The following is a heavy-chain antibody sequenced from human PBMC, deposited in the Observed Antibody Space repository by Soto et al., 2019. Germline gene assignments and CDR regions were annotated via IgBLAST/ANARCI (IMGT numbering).Heavy chain of an antibody. CDR3: ARGRYGDY. CDR2: ISALNGNT. D-gene: IGHD1-1*01. V-gene: IGHV1-18*01. CDR1: GYTFTSYG. Sequence: QVHLVQSGAEVKKPGASVKVSCKASGYTFTSYGITWVRQAPGQGLEWMGWISALNGNTDYAQKLQGRVIVTRDTSTCTAYMEVRSLICDDTAVYYCARGRYGDYWGEGDLVTVSS. J-gene: IGHJ4*02.